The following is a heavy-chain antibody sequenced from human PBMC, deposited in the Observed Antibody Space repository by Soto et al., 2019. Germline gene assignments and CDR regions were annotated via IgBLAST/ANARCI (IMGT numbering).Heavy chain of an antibody. Sequence: QVHLIQSGAEVKKPGSSVKVSCKAAGGTFNTYTLIWVRQAPGHGLEWMGRIIPMVTVTNSAQKFQGRLTLPADKSTGTAFMELTSLRSDDTAVYYCSIGSWSAETFDVWGQGTMVPVSS. J-gene: IGHJ3*01. D-gene: IGHD2-2*01. CDR1: GGTFNTYT. V-gene: IGHV1-69*02. CDR3: SIGSWSAETFDV. CDR2: IIPMVTVT.